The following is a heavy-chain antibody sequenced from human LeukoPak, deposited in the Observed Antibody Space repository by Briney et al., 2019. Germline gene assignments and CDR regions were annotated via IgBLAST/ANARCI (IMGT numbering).Heavy chain of an antibody. CDR3: ARHLAFAARFDY. CDR1: GGSISSSSYY. CDR2: IYYSGST. J-gene: IGHJ4*02. Sequence: SETLSLTCTVSGGSISSSSYYWGWIRQPPGKGLEWIGSIYYSGSTYYNPSLKSRVTISVDTSKNQFSLKLSSVTAADTAVYYCARHLAFAARFDYWGQGTLVTVSS. D-gene: IGHD2/OR15-2a*01. V-gene: IGHV4-39*01.